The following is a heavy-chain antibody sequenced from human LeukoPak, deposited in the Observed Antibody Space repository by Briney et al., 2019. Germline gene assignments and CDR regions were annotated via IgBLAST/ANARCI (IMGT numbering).Heavy chain of an antibody. CDR1: GGSFSGYY. D-gene: IGHD3-16*02. V-gene: IGHV4-34*01. CDR2: INHSGST. Sequence: SETLSLTCAVYGGSFSGYYWSWIRQPPGKGLEWIGEINHSGSTNYNPSLKSRVTISVDTSKNQFSLKLSSVTAADTAVYYCARRGRSRIMIAFGGVINYFDYWGQGTLVTVSS. J-gene: IGHJ4*02. CDR3: ARRGRSRIMIAFGGVINYFDY.